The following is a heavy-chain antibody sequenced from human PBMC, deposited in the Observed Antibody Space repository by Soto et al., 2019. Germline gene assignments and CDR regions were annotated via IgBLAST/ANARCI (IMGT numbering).Heavy chain of an antibody. CDR3: ARDLSGNYDTSGYYY. CDR1: GGTFSSYT. J-gene: IGHJ4*02. Sequence: SVKVSCKASGGTFSSYTISWVRQAPGQGLEWMGRIIPILGIANYAQKFQGRVTITADKSTSTAYMELSSLRSEDTAVYYCARDLSGNYDTSGYYYWGQGTLVTVAS. CDR2: IIPILGIA. D-gene: IGHD3-22*01. V-gene: IGHV1-69*04.